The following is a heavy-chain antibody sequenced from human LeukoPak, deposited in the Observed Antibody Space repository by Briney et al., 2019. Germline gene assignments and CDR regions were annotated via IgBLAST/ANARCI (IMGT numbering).Heavy chain of an antibody. J-gene: IGHJ4*02. Sequence: EASVKVSCKASGYTFTGYYMHWVRQAPGQGLEWMGWINPNSGGTNYAQKFQGRVTMTRDTSTRTVYMEGSRLRFDDTAVYYCARAYSDYLIGDYWGQGTLVTVSS. V-gene: IGHV1-2*02. CDR1: GYTFTGYY. CDR2: INPNSGGT. D-gene: IGHD4-11*01. CDR3: ARAYSDYLIGDY.